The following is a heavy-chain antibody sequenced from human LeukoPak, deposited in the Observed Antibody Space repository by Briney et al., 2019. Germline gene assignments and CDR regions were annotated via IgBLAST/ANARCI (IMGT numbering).Heavy chain of an antibody. CDR2: IIPIFGTA. CDR3: ARVEPDYGDYVNYYYMDV. Sequence: SVTVSCKASGGTFSSYAISWVRQAPGQGLERMGGIIPIFGTANYAQKFQGRVTITADESTSTAYMELSSLRSGDTAVYYCARVEPDYGDYVNYYYMDVWGKGTTVTVSS. V-gene: IGHV1-69*13. D-gene: IGHD4-17*01. J-gene: IGHJ6*03. CDR1: GGTFSSYA.